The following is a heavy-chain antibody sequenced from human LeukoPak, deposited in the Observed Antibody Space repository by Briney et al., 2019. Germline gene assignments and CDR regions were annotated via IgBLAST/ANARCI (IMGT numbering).Heavy chain of an antibody. V-gene: IGHV4-4*02. J-gene: IGHJ5*02. CDR1: GGSISSTNW. D-gene: IGHD2-2*01. CDR3: ARVGDIVVVPAATGGSWFDP. CDR2: IYHSGST. Sequence: SETLSLTCTVSGGSISSTNWWSWVRQPPGKGLEWIGEIYHSGSTYYSPSLKSRVTISVDRSKNQFSLKLSSVTAADTAVYYCARVGDIVVVPAATGGSWFDPWGQGTLVTVSS.